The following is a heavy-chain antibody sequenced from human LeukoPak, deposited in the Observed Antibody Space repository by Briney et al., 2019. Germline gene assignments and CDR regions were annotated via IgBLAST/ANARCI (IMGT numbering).Heavy chain of an antibody. CDR1: GGSISSGDYY. CDR3: ARELRYFAWIAYYYYGMDV. D-gene: IGHD3-9*01. J-gene: IGHJ6*04. V-gene: IGHV4-30-4*01. CDR2: IYYSGST. Sequence: SETLSLTCTVSGGSISSGDYYWSWIRQPPGKGLEWIGYIYYSGSTYYNPSLKSRVTISVDTSKNQFSLKLSSVTAADTAVYYCARELRYFAWIAYYYYGMDVWGKGTTVTVSS.